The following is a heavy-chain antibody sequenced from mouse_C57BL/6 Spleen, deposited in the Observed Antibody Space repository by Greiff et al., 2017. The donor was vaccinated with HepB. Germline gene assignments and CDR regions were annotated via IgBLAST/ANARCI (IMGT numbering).Heavy chain of an antibody. CDR2: IYPGSGNT. Sequence: VQLKESGAELVRPGASVKLSCKASGYTFTDYYINWVKQRPGQGLEWIARIYPGSGNTYYNEKFKGKATLTAEKSSSTAYMQLSSLTSEDSAVYFCARGKDSSGPAWFAYWGQGTLVTVSA. CDR3: ARGKDSSGPAWFAY. D-gene: IGHD3-2*02. V-gene: IGHV1-76*01. J-gene: IGHJ3*01. CDR1: GYTFTDYY.